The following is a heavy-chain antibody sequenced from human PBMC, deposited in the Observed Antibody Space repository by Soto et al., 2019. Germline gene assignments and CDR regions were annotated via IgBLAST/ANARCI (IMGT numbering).Heavy chain of an antibody. CDR3: AKDRVGGTFYTPLAF. D-gene: IGHD1-7*01. CDR1: GFNFDNYG. Sequence: PGGSLRLSCQASGFNFDNYGMHWVRQAPGKGLEWVAVITYDGSFQYYADSVKGRFTISRDNSKNTLSLHLNTLEPEDTAVYHCAKDRVGGTFYTPLAFWGQGTLVTVS. V-gene: IGHV3-30*18. J-gene: IGHJ4*02. CDR2: ITYDGSFQ.